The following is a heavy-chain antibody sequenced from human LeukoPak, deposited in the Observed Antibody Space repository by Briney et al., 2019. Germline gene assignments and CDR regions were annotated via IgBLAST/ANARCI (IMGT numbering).Heavy chain of an antibody. J-gene: IGHJ4*02. V-gene: IGHV3-23*01. CDR1: GFTFSNYA. D-gene: IGHD5-12*01. CDR2: ISGSGGTT. CDR3: AKDPYRASSGLVDY. Sequence: GGSLRLSCATSGFTFSNYAVSWVRQAPGKGLEWVSSISGSGGTTYYADSVKGRFTISGDNSKNTLYLQMNSLRAEDTAVYYCAKDPYRASSGLVDYWGQGTLVTVSS.